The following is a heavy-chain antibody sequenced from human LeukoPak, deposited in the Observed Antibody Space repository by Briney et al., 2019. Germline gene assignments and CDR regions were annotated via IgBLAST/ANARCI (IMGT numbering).Heavy chain of an antibody. CDR2: IRYDGSNK. D-gene: IGHD6-13*01. J-gene: IGHJ4*02. CDR3: ARATRIAAAGALDY. V-gene: IGHV3-30*02. Sequence: GGSLRLSCAASGFTFSSSGMRWVRQAPGKGLEWVSFIRYDGSNKYYADSVKGRFTISRDNSKNTLYLQMNSLRAEDRAVYYCARATRIAAAGALDYWGQGTLVTVSP. CDR1: GFTFSSSG.